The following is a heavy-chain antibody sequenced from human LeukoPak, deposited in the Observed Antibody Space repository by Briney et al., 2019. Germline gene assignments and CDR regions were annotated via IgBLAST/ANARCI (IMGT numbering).Heavy chain of an antibody. D-gene: IGHD3-10*01. J-gene: IGHJ5*02. Sequence: ASVKVSCKASGYTFTSYYMHWVRQAPGQGLEWMGIINPSGASTSYAQKFQGRVTMTRDTSISTAYMELSRLRSDDTAVYYCARDRRDYGSGSYPNWFDPWGQGTLVTVSS. CDR3: ARDRRDYGSGSYPNWFDP. CDR2: INPSGAST. V-gene: IGHV1-46*01. CDR1: GYTFTSYY.